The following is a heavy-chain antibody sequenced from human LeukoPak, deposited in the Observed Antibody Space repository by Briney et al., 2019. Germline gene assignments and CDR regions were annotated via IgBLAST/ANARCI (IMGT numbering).Heavy chain of an antibody. D-gene: IGHD3-10*01. CDR3: ARAYGSGTYPEGY. Sequence: GESLRISCKGSGYSFTSYWISWVRQMPGKGLEWMGRIDPSDSYTNYSPSCQGHVTISADKSISTAYLQWSSLEASDTAMYYCARAYGSGTYPEGYWGQGTLVTVSS. V-gene: IGHV5-10-1*01. J-gene: IGHJ4*02. CDR2: IDPSDSYT. CDR1: GYSFTSYW.